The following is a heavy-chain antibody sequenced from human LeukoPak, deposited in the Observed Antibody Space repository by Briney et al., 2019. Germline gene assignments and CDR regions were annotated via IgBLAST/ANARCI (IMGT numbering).Heavy chain of an antibody. J-gene: IGHJ4*02. V-gene: IGHV4-34*01. CDR1: GGSFSGYY. D-gene: IGHD3-22*01. Sequence: SETLSLTCAVYGGSFSGYYWSWIRQPPGKGLEWIGEINHSGSTNYNPSLKSRVTISVDTSKNQFSLKLSSVTAADTAVYYCARSYYYDSSGYYYGIDYFDYWGQGTLVTVSS. CDR2: INHSGST. CDR3: ARSYYYDSSGYYYGIDYFDY.